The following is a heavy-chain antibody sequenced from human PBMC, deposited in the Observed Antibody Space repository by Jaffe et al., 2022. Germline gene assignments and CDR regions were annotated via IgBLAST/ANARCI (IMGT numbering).Heavy chain of an antibody. CDR2: IRYDGSNK. V-gene: IGHV3-30*02. CDR1: GFTFSSYG. CDR3: ANLKMAAVQWLVWGDFDY. J-gene: IGHJ4*02. D-gene: IGHD6-19*01. Sequence: QVQLVESGGGVVQPGGSLRLSCAASGFTFSSYGMHWVRQAPGKGLEWVAFIRYDGSNKYYADSVKGRFTISRDNSKNTLYLQMNSLRAEDTAVYYCANLKMAAVQWLVWGDFDYWGQGTLVTVSS.